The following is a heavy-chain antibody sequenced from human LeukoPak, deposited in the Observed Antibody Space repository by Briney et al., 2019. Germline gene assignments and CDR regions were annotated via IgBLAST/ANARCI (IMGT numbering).Heavy chain of an antibody. Sequence: GRSLRLSCAASGFTFSSYAMSWVRQAPGKGLEWVSAISGSGGSTYYADSVKGRFTISRDNAKNSLHLHMNSLRAEDTAVYYCARDPTPSRIVGATYFDYWGQGILVTVSS. CDR3: ARDPTPSRIVGATYFDY. CDR2: ISGSGGST. CDR1: GFTFSSYA. D-gene: IGHD1-26*01. V-gene: IGHV3-23*01. J-gene: IGHJ4*02.